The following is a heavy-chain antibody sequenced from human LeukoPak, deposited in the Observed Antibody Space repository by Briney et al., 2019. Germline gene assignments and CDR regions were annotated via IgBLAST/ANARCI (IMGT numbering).Heavy chain of an antibody. V-gene: IGHV1-18*01. Sequence: ASVKVSCKASGYTFINYGITWVRQAPGQGLEWMGWISAHNGNTNYAQKLQDRVTMTTDTSTSTAYMELRSLRSDDTAVYYCVREGYCSPTSCYTVSEYLQHWGQGTLVIVFS. J-gene: IGHJ1*01. CDR1: GYTFINYG. CDR2: ISAHNGNT. D-gene: IGHD2-2*01. CDR3: VREGYCSPTSCYTVSEYLQH.